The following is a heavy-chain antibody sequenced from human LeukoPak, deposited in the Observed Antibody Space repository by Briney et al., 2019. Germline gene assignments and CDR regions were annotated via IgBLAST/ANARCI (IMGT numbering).Heavy chain of an antibody. CDR1: GGSISSSSYY. J-gene: IGHJ6*03. D-gene: IGHD6-6*01. V-gene: IGHV4-39*07. CDR3: ARGSVAARPYYYYYYMDV. CDR2: INHSGST. Sequence: PSETLSLTCTVSGGSISSSSYYWGWIRQPPGKGLEWIGEINHSGSTNYNPSLKSRVTISVDTSKNQFSLKLSSVTAADTAVYYCARGSVAARPYYYYYYMDVWGKGTTVTVSS.